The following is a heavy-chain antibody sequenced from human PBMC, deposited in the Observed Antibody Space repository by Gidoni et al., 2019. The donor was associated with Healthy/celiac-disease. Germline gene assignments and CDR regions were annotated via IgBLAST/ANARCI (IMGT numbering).Heavy chain of an antibody. V-gene: IGHV3-23*01. CDR2: ISGSGGST. CDR3: AKAYYYDSSGHPGDAFDI. CDR1: GFTFSRYA. Sequence: EVQLLESGGGLVQPGGSLRLSCAASGFTFSRYAMSWVRQAPGQGLEWVSAISGSGGSTYYADSVKGRFTISRDNSKNTLYLQMNSLRAEDTAVYYCAKAYYYDSSGHPGDAFDIWGQGTMVTVSS. J-gene: IGHJ3*02. D-gene: IGHD3-22*01.